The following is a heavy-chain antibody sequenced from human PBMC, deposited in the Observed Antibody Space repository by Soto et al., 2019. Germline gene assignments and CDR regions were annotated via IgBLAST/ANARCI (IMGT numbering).Heavy chain of an antibody. V-gene: IGHV1-69*01. J-gene: IGHJ6*02. CDR3: ASTPVTGRYSYYGMDA. Sequence: QVQPVQSGSEVKKPGSSVRVSCKTGSFYAVSWMRQAPGQGLEWMGGLIPVFDTPSYAQKFQGRVTITADESKSTAYMELSSLRSEDTALYYCASTPVTGRYSYYGMDAWDQGIAVTVSS. CDR1: SFYA. CDR2: LIPVFDTP. D-gene: IGHD4-4*01.